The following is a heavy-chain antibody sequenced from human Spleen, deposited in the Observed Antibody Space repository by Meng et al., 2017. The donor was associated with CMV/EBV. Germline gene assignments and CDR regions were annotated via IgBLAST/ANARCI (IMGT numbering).Heavy chain of an antibody. CDR2: ITTGGSVT. J-gene: IGHJ3*01. CDR3: ARWNTLAARIAFDL. D-gene: IGHD6-6*01. V-gene: IGHV3-48*03. CDR1: GFTFNDYE. Sequence: GGSLRLSCAASGFTFNDYEMNWVRQAPGKGLEWVSYITTGGSVTHHADSVRGRFTISRDNAKNSVFLQMNSLRVDDTGLYYCARWNTLAARIAFDLWGQGTLVTVSS.